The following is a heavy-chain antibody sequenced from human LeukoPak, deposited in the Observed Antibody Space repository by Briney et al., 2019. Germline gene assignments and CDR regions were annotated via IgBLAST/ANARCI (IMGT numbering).Heavy chain of an antibody. D-gene: IGHD2-15*01. V-gene: IGHV1-2*02. J-gene: IGHJ4*02. Sequence: ASVKVSCKASGYTFTDYYMHWVRQAPGQGLEWMGWINPNSGVTNYAQNFQGRVTMTRDTSISTAYMELSRLRSDDTAVYYCARDGNFDYWGQGTLVTVSS. CDR2: INPNSGVT. CDR1: GYTFTDYY. CDR3: ARDGNFDY.